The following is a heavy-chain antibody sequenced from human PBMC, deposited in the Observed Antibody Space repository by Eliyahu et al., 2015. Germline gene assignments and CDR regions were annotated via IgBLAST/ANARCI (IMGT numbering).Heavy chain of an antibody. V-gene: IGHV3-33*01. CDR1: GFXFSSXG. CDR2: IWYDGSNK. D-gene: IGHD2-2*01. Sequence: QVQLVESGXGVXQPGRSLRLXCAASGFXFSSXGMXWVRQAPGKGLEWVAVIWYDGSNKYYADSVKGRFTISRDNSKNTLYLQMNSLRAEDTAVYYCARGESIVVVPAAFLDYWGQGTLVTVSS. CDR3: ARGESIVVVPAAFLDY. J-gene: IGHJ4*02.